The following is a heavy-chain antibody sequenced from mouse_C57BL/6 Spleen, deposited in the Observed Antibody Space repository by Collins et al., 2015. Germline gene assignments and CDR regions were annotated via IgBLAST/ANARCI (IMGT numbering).Heavy chain of an antibody. J-gene: IGHJ4*01. Sequence: QVQLQQSGAELVKPGASVKLSCKASGYTFTSYWMHWVKQRPIQGLEWIGNIDPSDSETHYNQKFKDKATLTVDKSSSTAYMQLSSLTSEDSAVYYCARGAMDYWGQGTSVTVSS. CDR1: GYTFTSYW. V-gene: IGHV1-52*01. CDR2: IDPSDSET. CDR3: ARGAMDY.